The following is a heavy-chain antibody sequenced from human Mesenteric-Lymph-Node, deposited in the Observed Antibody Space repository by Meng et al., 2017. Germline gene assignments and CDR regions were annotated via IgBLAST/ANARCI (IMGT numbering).Heavy chain of an antibody. V-gene: IGHV1-69*06. CDR2: IIPIFGTA. CDR1: GGTFSSYA. D-gene: IGHD4-17*01. Sequence: GQLVQPGAEVKKPGSSVKVSCKASGGTFSSYAISWVRQAPGQGLEWMGGIIPIFGTANYAQKFQGRVTITADKSTSTAYMELSSLRSEDTAVYYCARNMDYGDYSWYFDLWGRGTLVTVSS. CDR3: ARNMDYGDYSWYFDL. J-gene: IGHJ2*01.